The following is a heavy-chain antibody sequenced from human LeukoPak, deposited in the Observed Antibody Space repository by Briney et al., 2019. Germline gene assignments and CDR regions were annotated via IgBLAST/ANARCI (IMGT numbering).Heavy chain of an antibody. Sequence: SETLSLTCTVSGGSVSGSYWSWVRQSPGKGLEWIGYIYYSGATNYNPSLKSRVTISVDTSKDQFSLKLSSVTAADTAVYFCARGPYSYDSSGAFDIWGQGTMVTVSS. CDR1: GGSVSGSY. CDR3: ARGPYSYDSSGAFDI. CDR2: IYYSGAT. V-gene: IGHV4-59*08. J-gene: IGHJ3*02. D-gene: IGHD3-22*01.